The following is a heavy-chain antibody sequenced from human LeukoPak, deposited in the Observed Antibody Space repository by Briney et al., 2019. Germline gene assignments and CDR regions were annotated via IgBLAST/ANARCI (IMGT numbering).Heavy chain of an antibody. V-gene: IGHV3-7*01. CDR1: GFTLSRHW. J-gene: IGHJ4*02. D-gene: IGHD1-20*01. CDR2: IKQDGSEK. Sequence: GGSLRLSCAASGFTLSRHWMSWFRQAPGKGLEWVANIKQDGSEKYYVDSVKGRFTISRDNAKNSLYLQMNSLRAEDTAVYYCARDRDNWNPPGDYWGQGTLVTVSS. CDR3: ARDRDNWNPPGDY.